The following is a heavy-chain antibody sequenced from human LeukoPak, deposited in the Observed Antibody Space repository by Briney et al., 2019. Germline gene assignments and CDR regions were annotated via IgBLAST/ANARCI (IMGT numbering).Heavy chain of an antibody. Sequence: ASVKVSCKASGYTFTGYYMHWVRQAPGQGLEWMGWINPNSGGTNYAQKFQGWVTMTRDTSISTAYMELSRLRSDDTAVYYCARGQLLWLGERLRSPYNWFDPWGQGTLVTVSS. CDR2: INPNSGGT. V-gene: IGHV1-2*04. J-gene: IGHJ5*02. CDR3: ARGQLLWLGERLRSPYNWFDP. D-gene: IGHD3-10*01. CDR1: GYTFTGYY.